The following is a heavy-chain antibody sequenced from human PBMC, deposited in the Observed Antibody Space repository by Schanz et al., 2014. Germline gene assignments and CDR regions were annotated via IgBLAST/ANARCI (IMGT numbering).Heavy chain of an antibody. D-gene: IGHD3-3*01. CDR3: ARFMSGLHSPPYYYYGMDV. J-gene: IGHJ6*02. Sequence: QVQLVQSGAEVKKPGASVKVSCKASGYTLTGFGVSWVRQAPGQGREWMGWISAYSGNSKYAQKLQGRVTMTTDTSTNTAYMELRSLTSDDTAVYYCARFMSGLHSPPYYYYGMDVWGQGTTVTVSS. CDR1: GYTLTGFG. V-gene: IGHV1-18*01. CDR2: ISAYSGNS.